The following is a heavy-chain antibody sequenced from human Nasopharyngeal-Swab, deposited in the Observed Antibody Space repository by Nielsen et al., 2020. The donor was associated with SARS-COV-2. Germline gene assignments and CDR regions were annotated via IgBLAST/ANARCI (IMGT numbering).Heavy chain of an antibody. CDR3: ARGEDDFDPFDP. Sequence: GESLKISCAASGFTFSSYSMNWVRQAPGKGLEWVSSISSSNTYIYYADPVKGRFTISRDNAKNSLYLQMNSLRAEDTAVYYCARGEDDFDPFDPWGQGTLVTVSS. CDR1: GFTFSSYS. V-gene: IGHV3-21*01. CDR2: ISSSNTYI. D-gene: IGHD3-3*01. J-gene: IGHJ5*02.